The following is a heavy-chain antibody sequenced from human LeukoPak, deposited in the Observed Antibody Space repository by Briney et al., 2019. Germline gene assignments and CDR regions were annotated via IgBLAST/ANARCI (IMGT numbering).Heavy chain of an antibody. CDR3: AKVPLPPGSGGSSTPFGAFDI. CDR1: GFTFSSYA. Sequence: GGSLRLSCAASGFTFSSYAMSWVRQAPGKGLEWVSAISGSGGSTYYADSVKGRFTISRDNSKNTLYLQMNSLRAEDTAVYYCAKVPLPPGSGGSSTPFGAFDIWGQGTMVTVSS. D-gene: IGHD2-15*01. J-gene: IGHJ3*02. V-gene: IGHV3-23*01. CDR2: ISGSGGST.